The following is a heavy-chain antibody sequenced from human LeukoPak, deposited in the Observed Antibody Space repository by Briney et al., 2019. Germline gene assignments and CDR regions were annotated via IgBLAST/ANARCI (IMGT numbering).Heavy chain of an antibody. CDR1: GYTFTGYY. J-gene: IGHJ6*03. V-gene: IGHV1-2*02. CDR3: ATNWALTRYYTYYMDV. D-gene: IGHD1-1*01. CDR2: INPNSGGT. Sequence: GASVKVSCKASGYTFTGYYMHWVRQAPGQGLEWMGWINPNSGGTNYAQKFQGRVTMTRDTSISTVYMELSRLRSDDTAVYYCATNWALTRYYTYYMDVWGKGTTVTVSS.